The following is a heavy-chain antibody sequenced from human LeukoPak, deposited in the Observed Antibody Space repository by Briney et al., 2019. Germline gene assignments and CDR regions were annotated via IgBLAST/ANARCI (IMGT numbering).Heavy chain of an antibody. CDR3: TTDHATMIVAGLDAFDI. Sequence: GGSLRLSCAASGFTFSNAWMSWVRQAPGKGLEWVGRIKSKTDGGTTDYAAPVKGRFTISRDDSKNTLYLQMNSLKTEDTAVYYCTTDHATMIVAGLDAFDIWGQGTMVTVSS. CDR1: GFTFSNAW. D-gene: IGHD3-22*01. J-gene: IGHJ3*02. V-gene: IGHV3-15*01. CDR2: IKSKTDGGTT.